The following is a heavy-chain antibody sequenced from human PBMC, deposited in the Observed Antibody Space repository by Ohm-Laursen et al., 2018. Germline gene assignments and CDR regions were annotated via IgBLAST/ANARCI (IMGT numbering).Heavy chain of an antibody. V-gene: IGHV1-2*02. J-gene: IGHJ6*02. D-gene: IGHD4-17*01. Sequence: SVKVSCKASGYTFTGYYMHWVRQAPGQGLEWMGWINPNSGGTNYAQKFQGRVTMTRDTSISTAYMELSRLRSDDTAVYYCARVYPGDYDYYYYGMDVWGQGTTVTVSS. CDR3: ARVYPGDYDYYYYGMDV. CDR1: GYTFTGYY. CDR2: INPNSGGT.